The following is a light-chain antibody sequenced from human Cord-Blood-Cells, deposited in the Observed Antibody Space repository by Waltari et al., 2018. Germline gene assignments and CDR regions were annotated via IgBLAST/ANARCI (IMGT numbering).Light chain of an antibody. CDR2: GAS. CDR3: QLYGSSPYT. V-gene: IGKV3-20*01. CDR1: PGVSSSY. J-gene: IGKJ2*01. Sequence: EIVLTQSPGTLSLSPGGRDTLSYRASPGVSSSYLAWYQQTPGQAPRLLIYGASSRTTSIPDRFSGSGSGTDFTLTIGRLEAEYFAVYCCQLYGSSPYTFGQGTKLEIK.